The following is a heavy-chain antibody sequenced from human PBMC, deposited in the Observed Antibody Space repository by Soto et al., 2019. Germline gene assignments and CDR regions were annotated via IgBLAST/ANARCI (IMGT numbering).Heavy chain of an antibody. CDR3: ASPKIAFYNGFDS. V-gene: IGHV4-30-4*01. J-gene: IGHJ5*01. D-gene: IGHD3-3*02. CDR1: GGSISSGDYY. CDR2: IYYSGST. Sequence: PSETLSLTCTVSGGSISSGDYYWGWIRQPPGKGLEWIGYIYYSGSTYYNPSLTSRVTISVDTSKNQFSLKLISVTAADTAVYYCASPKIAFYNGFDSWGQGTLVTVSS.